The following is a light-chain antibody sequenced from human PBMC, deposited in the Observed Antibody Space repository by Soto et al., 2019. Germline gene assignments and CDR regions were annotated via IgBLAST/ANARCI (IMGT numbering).Light chain of an antibody. Sequence: QSVLTQPASVSGSPGQSITLSCTGTSSDVGSYNLVSWYQQHPGKAPKLMIYEGSKRPSGVSNRFSGSKSGNTASLTISGLQAEDEADYYCCSYAGDLALFGGGTKLTVL. CDR2: EGS. CDR3: CSYAGDLAL. V-gene: IGLV2-23*01. CDR1: SSDVGSYNL. J-gene: IGLJ2*01.